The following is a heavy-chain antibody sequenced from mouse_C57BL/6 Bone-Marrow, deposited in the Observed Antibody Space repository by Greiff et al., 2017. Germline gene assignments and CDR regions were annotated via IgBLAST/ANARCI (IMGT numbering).Heavy chain of an antibody. V-gene: IGHV1-4*01. CDR1: GYTFTSYT. J-gene: IGHJ3*01. D-gene: IGHD1-1*01. CDR2: INPSSGYT. Sequence: QVQLQQSGAELARPGASVKMSCKASGYTFTSYTMHWVKQRPGPGLEWIGYINPSSGYTKYNQKFKDKATLTADKSSSTAYMQLSSLTSEDSAVYYCARGPLIYYYGSSISWFAYWGQGTLVTVSA. CDR3: ARGPLIYYYGSSISWFAY.